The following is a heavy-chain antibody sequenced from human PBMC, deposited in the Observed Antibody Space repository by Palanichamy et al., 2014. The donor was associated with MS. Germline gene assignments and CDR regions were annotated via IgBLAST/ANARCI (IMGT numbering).Heavy chain of an antibody. Sequence: QLQLQESGPGLVKPSETLSLTCTVSGGSIFTSTYYWGWIRQPPGKGLEWIGTIYSRGSTYYNPSLKSRVTISVDTSKNQFSLKLSSVTAADTAVYFCARRFLNSSGWSFDLWGRGTLVTVSS. CDR1: GGSIFTSTYY. CDR2: IYSRGST. J-gene: IGHJ2*01. V-gene: IGHV4-39*01. D-gene: IGHD6-19*01. CDR3: ARRFLNSSGWSFDL.